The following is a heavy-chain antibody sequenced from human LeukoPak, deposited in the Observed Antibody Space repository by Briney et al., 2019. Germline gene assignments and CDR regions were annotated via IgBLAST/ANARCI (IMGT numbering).Heavy chain of an antibody. V-gene: IGHV3-74*01. Sequence: GGSLRLSCAASGFTFSAYWFHWVRQAPGKGLMWVSRINTDGTYIHYADSVKGRFTISRDNAKKTLYLQMNSLRVEDTAVYYCTGDSYDGSVYYGVDVWGQGTTVTVSS. CDR2: INTDGTYI. CDR1: GFTFSAYW. CDR3: TGDSYDGSVYYGVDV. J-gene: IGHJ6*02. D-gene: IGHD3-22*01.